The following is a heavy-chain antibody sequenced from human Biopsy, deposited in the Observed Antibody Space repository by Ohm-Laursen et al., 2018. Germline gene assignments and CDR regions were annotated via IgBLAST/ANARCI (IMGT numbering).Heavy chain of an antibody. CDR3: AAEVVPAGIGGHWLDP. CDR2: ITVSADTT. J-gene: IGHJ5*02. CDR1: GFTFSSYA. D-gene: IGHD2-2*01. Sequence: SPRLSCAASGFTFSSYAMNWVRQAPGKGLERVSAITVSADTTYYADSVRGRFTVSRDNSQNTLYLQMNSLRAEDTAIYYCAAEVVPAGIGGHWLDPWGQGTLVTVSS. V-gene: IGHV3-23*01.